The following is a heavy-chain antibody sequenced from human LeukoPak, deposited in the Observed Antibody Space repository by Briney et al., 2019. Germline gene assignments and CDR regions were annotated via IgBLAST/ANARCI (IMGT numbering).Heavy chain of an antibody. J-gene: IGHJ3*02. V-gene: IGHV4-34*01. CDR3: ARVPSDYGDYVDAFDI. D-gene: IGHD4-17*01. CDR2: INHSGST. CDR1: GESFSGYY. Sequence: SETLSLTCAVYGESFSGYYWSWIRQPPGKGLEWIGEINHSGSTYYNPSLKSRVTISVDTSKNQFSLKLSSVTAADTAVYYCARVPSDYGDYVDAFDIWGQGTMVTVSS.